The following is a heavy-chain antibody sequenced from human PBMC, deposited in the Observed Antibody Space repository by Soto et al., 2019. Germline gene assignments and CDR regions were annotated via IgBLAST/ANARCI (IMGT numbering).Heavy chain of an antibody. V-gene: IGHV4-39*07. CDR3: ARYNSYAIDY. CDR1: GSSISSSGYY. D-gene: IGHD2-8*01. CDR2: IHYSGTT. J-gene: IGHJ4*02. Sequence: SETLSLTCTVSGSSISSSGYYWGWIRQPPGKGLEWIANIHYSGTTNYNPSLAGRVTLSVDTSKNKFSLKMTSVTAADRAMYFCARYNSYAIDYWGRGTLVTVSS.